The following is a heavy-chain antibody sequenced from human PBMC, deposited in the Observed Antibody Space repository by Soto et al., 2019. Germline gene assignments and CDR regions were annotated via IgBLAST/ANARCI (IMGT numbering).Heavy chain of an antibody. CDR1: GGSFSGYY. CDR3: ARESHDILTGPPWVWYFDL. D-gene: IGHD3-9*01. CDR2: INDRGSI. V-gene: IGHV4-34*01. Sequence: QVQLQQWGAGPLRPLETLSLTCGVSGGSFSGYYWAWIRQSPGKGLEWIGEINDRGSINYNPSLNSRGSISVDTSKNHYSLNLRSVTAADTAVYYCARESHDILTGPPWVWYFDLWGRGTLVTVSS. J-gene: IGHJ2*01.